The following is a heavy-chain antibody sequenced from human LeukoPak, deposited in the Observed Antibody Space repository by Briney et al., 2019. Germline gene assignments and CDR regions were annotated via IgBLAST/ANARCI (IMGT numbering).Heavy chain of an antibody. V-gene: IGHV4-59*08. Sequence: NPSETLSLTCTVSGGSISSYYWSWIRQPPGKGLEWIGYIYYSGSTNYNPSLKSRVTISVDTSKNQFSLKLSSVTAADTAVYYCARHPDSSGWFVRDYWGQGTLVTVSS. J-gene: IGHJ4*02. CDR3: ARHPDSSGWFVRDY. CDR1: GGSISSYY. D-gene: IGHD6-19*01. CDR2: IYYSGST.